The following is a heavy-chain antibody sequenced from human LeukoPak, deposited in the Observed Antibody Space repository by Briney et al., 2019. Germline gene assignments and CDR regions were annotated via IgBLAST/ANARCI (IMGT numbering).Heavy chain of an antibody. V-gene: IGHV1-24*01. CDR2: FVPEDGET. J-gene: IGHJ4*02. CDR3: ATLPRGHLFDS. CDR1: GDTLTELS. Sequence: ASVKVSCKLSGDTLTELSMHWVRQSPGKGLEWMGGFVPEDGETIYAQKYQGRVTMTEDTSTDTAYMELSSLRSDDTAVYFCATLPRGHLFDSWGQGTLVTVSS. D-gene: IGHD3-10*01.